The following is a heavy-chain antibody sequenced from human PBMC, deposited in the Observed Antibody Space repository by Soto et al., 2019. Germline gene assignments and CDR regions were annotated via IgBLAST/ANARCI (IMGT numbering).Heavy chain of an antibody. V-gene: IGHV4-4*07. Sequence: SETLSLTCTVSGASISSYYWSWIRQPAGKGLEWIGRFFTTGSTNYNPSLKSRVTMSVDTSKNQFSLTLNSVTAADTAVYYCVRGGGDNWFDPWGQGTLVTVSS. D-gene: IGHD3-16*01. CDR3: VRGGGDNWFDP. CDR2: FFTTGST. CDR1: GASISSYY. J-gene: IGHJ5*02.